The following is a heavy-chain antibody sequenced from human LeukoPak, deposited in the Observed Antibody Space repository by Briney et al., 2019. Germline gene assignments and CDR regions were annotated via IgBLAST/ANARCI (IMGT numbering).Heavy chain of an antibody. D-gene: IGHD4-17*01. CDR1: GFTFSSYA. V-gene: IGHV3-30*04. Sequence: GRSLRLSCAASGFTFSSYAMHWVRQAPGKGLEWVAVISYDGSNKYYADSVKGRFTISRDNSKNTLYLQMNSLGAEDTAVYYCARDRAYGDYRDAFDIWGQGTMVTVSS. J-gene: IGHJ3*02. CDR2: ISYDGSNK. CDR3: ARDRAYGDYRDAFDI.